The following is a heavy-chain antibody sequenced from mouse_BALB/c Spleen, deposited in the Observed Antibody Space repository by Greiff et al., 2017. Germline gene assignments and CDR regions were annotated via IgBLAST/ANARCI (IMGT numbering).Heavy chain of an antibody. CDR1: GYSITSDYA. CDR2: ISYSGST. Sequence: DVKLQESGPGLVKPSQSLSLTCTVTGYSITSDYAWNWIRQFPGNKLEWMGYISYSGSTSYNPSLKSRISITRDTSKNQFFLQLNSVTTEDTATYYCARKKMAARATWDYWGQGTTLTVSS. D-gene: IGHD3-1*01. CDR3: ARKKMAARATWDY. J-gene: IGHJ2*01. V-gene: IGHV3-2*02.